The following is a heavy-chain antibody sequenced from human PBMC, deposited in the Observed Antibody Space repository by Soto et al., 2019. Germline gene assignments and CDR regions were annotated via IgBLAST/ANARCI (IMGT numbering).Heavy chain of an antibody. Sequence: SLRLSCAASGFTFSDSAIHWVRQASGKGLEWIGRVRNKANNHATEYAASMKGRFTISRDDSKNTAYLQMNSLKAEDTAVYYCTRHVPRVAGTGAPVWGQGTLVTVSS. J-gene: IGHJ4*02. V-gene: IGHV3-73*01. CDR3: TRHVPRVAGTGAPV. CDR2: VRNKANNHAT. D-gene: IGHD6-19*01. CDR1: GFTFSDSA.